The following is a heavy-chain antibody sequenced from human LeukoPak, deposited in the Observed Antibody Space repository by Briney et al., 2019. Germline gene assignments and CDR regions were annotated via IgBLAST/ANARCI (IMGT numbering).Heavy chain of an antibody. D-gene: IGHD1-26*01. V-gene: IGHV4-59*08. CDR1: GGSISSYY. Sequence: SETLSLTCAVYGGSISSYYWSWIRQPPGKGLEWIGYIYYSGSTNYNPSLKSRVTISVDTSKNQFSLKLSSVTAADTAVYYCARVIRGSYYYFDYWGQGTLVTVSS. CDR2: IYYSGST. J-gene: IGHJ4*02. CDR3: ARVIRGSYYYFDY.